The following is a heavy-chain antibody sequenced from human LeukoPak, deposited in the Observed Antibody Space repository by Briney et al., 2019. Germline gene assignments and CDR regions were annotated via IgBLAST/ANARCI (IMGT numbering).Heavy chain of an antibody. CDR2: INPNSGGT. V-gene: IGHV1-2*02. CDR1: GYTFTGYY. J-gene: IGHJ4*02. D-gene: IGHD4-17*01. Sequence: ASVKVSCKAPGYTFTGYYMHWVRQAPGQGLEWMGWINPNSGGTNYAQKFQGRVTMTRDTSISTAYMELSRLRSDDTAVYYCARWATVTMFFDYWGEGTLVTVSS. CDR3: ARWATVTMFFDY.